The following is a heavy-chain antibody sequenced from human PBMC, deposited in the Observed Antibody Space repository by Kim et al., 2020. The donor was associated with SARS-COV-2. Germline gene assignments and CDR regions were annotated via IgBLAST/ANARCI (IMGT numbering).Heavy chain of an antibody. CDR2: IYYSGST. D-gene: IGHD4-17*01. V-gene: IGHV4-61*01. CDR1: GGSVSSGSYY. J-gene: IGHJ6*02. Sequence: SETLSLTCTVSGGSVSSGSYYWSWIRQPPGKGLEWIGYIYYSGSTNYNPSLKSRVTISVDTSKNQFSLKLSSVTAADTAVYYCASGGDSTRFYYYYYGMDVWGQGTTVTVSS. CDR3: ASGGDSTRFYYYYYGMDV.